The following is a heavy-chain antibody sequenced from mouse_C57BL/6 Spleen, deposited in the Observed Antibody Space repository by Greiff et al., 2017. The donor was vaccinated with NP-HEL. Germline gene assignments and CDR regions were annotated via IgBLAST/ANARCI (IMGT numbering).Heavy chain of an antibody. CDR2: IHPNSGST. Sequence: VQLQQPGAELVKPGASVKLSCKASGYTFTSYWMHWVKQRPGQGLEWIGMIHPNSGSTNYNEKFKSKATLTVDKSSSTAYMQLSSLTSEDSAVYYCARRHYYGSSLYAMDYWGQGTSVTVSS. CDR3: ARRHYYGSSLYAMDY. CDR1: GYTFTSYW. V-gene: IGHV1-64*01. J-gene: IGHJ4*01. D-gene: IGHD1-1*01.